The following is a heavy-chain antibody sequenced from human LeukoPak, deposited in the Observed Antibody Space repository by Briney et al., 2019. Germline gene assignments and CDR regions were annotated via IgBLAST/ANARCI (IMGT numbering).Heavy chain of an antibody. CDR2: INHSGST. V-gene: IGHV4-34*01. D-gene: IGHD3-10*01. CDR3: ASTLAYYYGSGSYYGMDV. CDR1: GGSFSGYY. J-gene: IGHJ6*04. Sequence: SETLSLTCAVYGGSFSGYYWSWIRQPPGKGLGWIGEINHSGSTNYNPSLKSRVTISVDTSKNQFSLKLSSVTAADTAVYYCASTLAYYYGSGSYYGMDVWGKGTTVTVSS.